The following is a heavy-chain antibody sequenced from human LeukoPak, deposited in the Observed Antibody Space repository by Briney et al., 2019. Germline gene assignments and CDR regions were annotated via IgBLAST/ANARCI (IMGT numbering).Heavy chain of an antibody. CDR3: ARGRITIFGVVMPRSFSPYMDV. CDR2: IYYSGST. J-gene: IGHJ6*03. D-gene: IGHD3-3*01. Sequence: PSETLSLTCAVSGGSISSYYWSWVRQPPGKGLEWIGYIYYSGSTNYNPSLKSRVTISVDTSKNQFSPKLSSVTAADTAVYYCARGRITIFGVVMPRSFSPYMDVWGKGTTVTVSS. V-gene: IGHV4-59*01. CDR1: GGSISSYY.